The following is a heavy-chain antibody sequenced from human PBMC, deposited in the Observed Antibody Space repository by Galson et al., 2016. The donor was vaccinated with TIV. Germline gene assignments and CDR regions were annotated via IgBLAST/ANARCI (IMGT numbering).Heavy chain of an antibody. J-gene: IGHJ5*02. CDR2: ISHTGSFK. CDR1: GFTFSSLG. V-gene: IGHV3-21*01. CDR3: ARVPWDIVGVTAATPNNRFDP. D-gene: IGHD2-2*01. Sequence: SLRLSCAASGFTFSSLGMHWVRQAPGKGLEWVSSISHTGSFKHYPDSLKGQFTISRDNAKTSLYLKRSSLRAEDTAVYYCARVPWDIVGVTAATPNNRFDPWGQGTLVVVSS.